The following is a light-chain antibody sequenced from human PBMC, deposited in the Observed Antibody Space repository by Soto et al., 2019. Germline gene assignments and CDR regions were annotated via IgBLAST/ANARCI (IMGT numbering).Light chain of an antibody. J-gene: IGKJ2*01. CDR1: QSVSSSY. CDR2: GAS. V-gene: IGKV3-20*01. CDR3: QQYGSSPYT. Sequence: EIVLTQSPGTLSLSPGERATLSGRASQSVSSSYLAWYQQKPGQAPRLLIYGASSRATGIPDRFSGSGSGTDFTLTISRLEPEDFAVYYCQQYGSSPYTFGQGTKLEI.